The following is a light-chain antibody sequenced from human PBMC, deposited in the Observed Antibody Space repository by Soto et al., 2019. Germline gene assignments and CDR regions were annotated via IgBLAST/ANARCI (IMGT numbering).Light chain of an antibody. Sequence: DIQMTQSPSAMSASVGDRVTISCRASHNINYYLAWFQQKPGKVPKRLIYSASSLQSGVPSRFSGSGSGTEFTLTITGLQPEDTAIYYCLRHNSYPLPFGGGTKVEIK. J-gene: IGKJ4*01. V-gene: IGKV1-17*03. CDR1: HNINYY. CDR3: LRHNSYPLP. CDR2: SAS.